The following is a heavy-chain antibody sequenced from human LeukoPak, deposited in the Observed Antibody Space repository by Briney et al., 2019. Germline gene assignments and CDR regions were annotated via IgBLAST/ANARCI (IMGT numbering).Heavy chain of an antibody. CDR2: FDPEDGET. D-gene: IGHD2-21*02. J-gene: IGHJ5*02. CDR1: GYTLTELS. CDR3: ATDLGVTKATYNWFDP. Sequence: ASVKVSCKVSGYTLTELSMHWVRQAPGKGLEWMGGFDPEDGETIYAQKFQGRVTMTEDTSTDTAYMELSSLRSEDTAVYYCATDLGVTKATYNWFDPWGQGTLVTVSS. V-gene: IGHV1-24*01.